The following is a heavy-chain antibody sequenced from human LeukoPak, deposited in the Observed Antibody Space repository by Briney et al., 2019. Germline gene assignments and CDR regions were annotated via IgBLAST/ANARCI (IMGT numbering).Heavy chain of an antibody. J-gene: IGHJ5*02. CDR3: ARASLWLGSRWFDP. V-gene: IGHV4-30-2*01. D-gene: IGHD6-19*01. Sequence: SQTLSLTCAVSGGSISSGGYSWSWIRQPPGKGLEWIGYIYHSGSTYYNPSLKSRVTISVDRSKNQFSLKLSSVTAADTAVYYCARASLWLGSRWFDPWGQGTLVTVSS. CDR2: IYHSGST. CDR1: GGSISSGGYS.